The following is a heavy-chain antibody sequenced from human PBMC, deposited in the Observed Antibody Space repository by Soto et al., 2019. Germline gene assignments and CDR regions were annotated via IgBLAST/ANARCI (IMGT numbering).Heavy chain of an antibody. CDR2: IWYDGSNK. Sequence: GGSLKLSCAASGFPFSSYGMHWVRTAPGKGLEWVAVIWYDGSNKYYADSVKGRFTISRDNSKNTLYLQMNSLRAEDTAVYYCARDLDTAMDLPDYYYYYGMDVWGQGTTVTVSS. D-gene: IGHD5-18*01. V-gene: IGHV3-33*01. CDR1: GFPFSSYG. CDR3: ARDLDTAMDLPDYYYYYGMDV. J-gene: IGHJ6*02.